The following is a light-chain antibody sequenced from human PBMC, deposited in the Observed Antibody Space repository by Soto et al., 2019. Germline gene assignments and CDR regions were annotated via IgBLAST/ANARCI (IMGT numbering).Light chain of an antibody. CDR3: QQYNNWPPIT. V-gene: IGKV1-5*03. Sequence: DIQITQSPSTLSASVGDRVTITCRASQSISSWLAWYQQKPGKAPKLLIYKASSLESGVPSRFSGSGSGTEFTPTISSLQSEDFAVYYCQQYNNWPPITFGQGTRLEIK. J-gene: IGKJ5*01. CDR2: KAS. CDR1: QSISSW.